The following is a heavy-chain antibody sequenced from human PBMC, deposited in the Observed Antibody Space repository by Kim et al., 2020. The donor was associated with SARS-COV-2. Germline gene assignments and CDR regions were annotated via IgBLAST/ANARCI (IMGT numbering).Heavy chain of an antibody. J-gene: IGHJ4*02. Sequence: TFYNPSLKSRVDVSVDMSTNQFSLRLHSVIAADTAVYFCARHAVLKSTFDLWGQGTLVTFAS. CDR2: T. D-gene: IGHD2-15*01. V-gene: IGHV4-39*01. CDR3: ARHAVLKSTFDL.